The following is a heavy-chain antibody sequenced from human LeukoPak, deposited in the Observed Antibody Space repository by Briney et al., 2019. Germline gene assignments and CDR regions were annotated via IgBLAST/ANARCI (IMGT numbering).Heavy chain of an antibody. V-gene: IGHV4-39*01. D-gene: IGHD2-2*01. Sequence: SETLSLTCTVSGGSISSSSYYWGWIRQPPGKGLEWIGSIYYSGSTYYNPSLKSRVTISVDTSKNQFSLKLSSVTAADTAVYYCASIVVVPAAARDYWGQGTLVTVSS. CDR3: ASIVVVPAAARDY. CDR2: IYYSGST. CDR1: GGSISSSSYY. J-gene: IGHJ4*02.